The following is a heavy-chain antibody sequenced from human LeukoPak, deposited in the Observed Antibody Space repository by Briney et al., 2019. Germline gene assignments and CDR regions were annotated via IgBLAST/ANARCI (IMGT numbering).Heavy chain of an antibody. CDR3: ARIPGYCSGGSCYTEEYYFDY. CDR1: GFTFSDYG. CDR2: ISFDGSYK. V-gene: IGHV3-30*03. J-gene: IGHJ4*02. Sequence: GGSLRLSCAASGFTFSDYGMHWVRQAPGKGLEWVAVISFDGSYKYYADPVKGRFTISRDNSKNTLYLQMNSLRAEDTAVYFCARIPGYCSGGSCYTEEYYFDYWGQGTLVTVSS. D-gene: IGHD2-15*01.